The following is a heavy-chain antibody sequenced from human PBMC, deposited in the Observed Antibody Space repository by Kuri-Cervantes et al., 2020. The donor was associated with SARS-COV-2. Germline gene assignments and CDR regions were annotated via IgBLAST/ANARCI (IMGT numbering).Heavy chain of an antibody. J-gene: IGHJ4*02. CDR3: ARSPGDGDYDPFDY. CDR1: GFTFSSYW. D-gene: IGHD4-17*01. V-gene: IGHV3-48*04. Sequence: GESLKISCAASGFTFSSYWMSGVRQAPGKGLERVSYISSSGTTIYYTDSVKGRFTISRDNAKNSLYLQMNSLRAEDTAVYYCARSPGDGDYDPFDYWGQGTLVTVSS. CDR2: ISSSGTTI.